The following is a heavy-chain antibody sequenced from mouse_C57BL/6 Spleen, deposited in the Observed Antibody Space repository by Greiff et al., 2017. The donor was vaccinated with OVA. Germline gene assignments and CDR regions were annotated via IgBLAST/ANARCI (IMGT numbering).Heavy chain of an antibody. J-gene: IGHJ3*01. V-gene: IGHV3-6*01. CDR1: GYSITSGYY. CDR3: ARGGVLRPWFAY. D-gene: IGHD1-2*01. CDR2: ISYDGSN. Sequence: DVKLQESGPGLVKPSQSLSLTCSVTGYSITSGYYWNWIRQFPGNKLEWMGYISYDGSNNYNPSLKNRISITRDTSKNQFFLKLNSVTTEGTATYYCARGGVLRPWFAYWGQGTLVTVSA.